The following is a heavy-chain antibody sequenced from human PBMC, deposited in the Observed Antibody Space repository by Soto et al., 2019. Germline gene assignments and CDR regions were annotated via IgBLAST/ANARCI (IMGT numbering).Heavy chain of an antibody. CDR2: VHHSWGS. CDR1: GGSISSYY. J-gene: IGHJ6*02. Sequence: QVQLQESGPGLVKPSETLSLSCTVSGGSISSYYWSWFRQSPGKRMEWIGYVHHSWGSSYNPSLQSRGAISLDTSWSQFSLMVTSLTATDAAVYYWAREGCGPLRCLVDVWGQGTTVCVSS. D-gene: IGHD3-16*01. CDR3: AREGCGPLRCLVDV. V-gene: IGHV4-59*12.